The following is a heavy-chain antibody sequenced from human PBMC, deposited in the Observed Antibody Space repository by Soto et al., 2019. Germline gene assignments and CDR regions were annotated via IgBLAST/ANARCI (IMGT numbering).Heavy chain of an antibody. Sequence: GGSLRLSCAASGFTFDDYGMSWVRQAPGKGLEWVSGINWNGGSTGYADSVKGRFTISRDNAKNSLYLQMNSLRAEDTALYHCARLGAHEYSGHIDYWGQGTLVTVSS. CDR1: GFTFDDYG. V-gene: IGHV3-20*01. D-gene: IGHD4-4*01. CDR3: ARLGAHEYSGHIDY. J-gene: IGHJ4*02. CDR2: INWNGGST.